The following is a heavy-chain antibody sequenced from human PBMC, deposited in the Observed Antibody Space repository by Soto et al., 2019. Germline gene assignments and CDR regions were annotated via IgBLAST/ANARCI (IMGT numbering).Heavy chain of an antibody. V-gene: IGHV4-59*01. CDR1: GGSISSYY. CDR2: IYYSEST. Sequence: QVQLHASGPGLVKPSETLSLTCTVSGGSISSYYWSWIRQPPGKGLEWIGYIYYSESTNYNPSLKIRVIISVDTSKNQFSPSLSSVTAADTDVYYFARAYYDTSGYSRDPWGQGTLVTVYS. D-gene: IGHD3-22*01. CDR3: ARAYYDTSGYSRDP. J-gene: IGHJ5*02.